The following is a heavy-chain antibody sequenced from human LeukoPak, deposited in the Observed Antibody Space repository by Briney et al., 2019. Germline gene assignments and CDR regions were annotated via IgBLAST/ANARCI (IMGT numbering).Heavy chain of an antibody. V-gene: IGHV1-18*01. J-gene: IGHJ4*02. D-gene: IGHD3-10*01. CDR3: ARDQPLYYYGSGSYYKGPYYFDY. CDR1: GYTFTSYG. Sequence: ASVKVSCKASGYTFTSYGISWVRQAPGQGLEWMGWISAYNGNTNYAQKLQGRVTMTTDTSTSTAYMELRSLRSDDTAVYYCARDQPLYYYGSGSYYKGPYYFDYWGQGTLVTVSS. CDR2: ISAYNGNT.